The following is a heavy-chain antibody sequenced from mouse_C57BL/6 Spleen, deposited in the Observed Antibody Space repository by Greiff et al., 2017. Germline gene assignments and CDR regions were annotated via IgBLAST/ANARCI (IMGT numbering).Heavy chain of an antibody. D-gene: IGHD2-4*01. CDR2: IYPSDSDT. Sequence: QVQLQQPGAELVRPGSSVKLSCKASGYTFTSYWMDWVKQRPGQGLEWIGNIYPSDSDTHYNQKFKDKATLTVDKSSSTAYMQLSSLTSEDSAVYYCARGTYDYDAPYYAIDHWGQGTSATGSS. J-gene: IGHJ4*01. CDR1: GYTFTSYW. CDR3: ARGTYDYDAPYYAIDH. V-gene: IGHV1-61*01.